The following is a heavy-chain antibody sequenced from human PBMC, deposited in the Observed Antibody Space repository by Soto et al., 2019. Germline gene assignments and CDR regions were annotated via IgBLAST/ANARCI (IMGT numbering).Heavy chain of an antibody. J-gene: IGHJ4*02. CDR1: GDTFTDYY. CDR2: VNPSGGHT. D-gene: IGHD2-21*02. Sequence: QVQLVQSGAEAKKPGASVKVSCKASGDTFTDYYIHWVRQAPGQGLEWMGRVNPSGGHTTYAQHFLGRMTMTRDTSTSTLYMELTSLTSEDTAVYYCARGGHVVVVTAALDYWGQGTLVTVSS. V-gene: IGHV1-46*01. CDR3: ARGGHVVVVTAALDY.